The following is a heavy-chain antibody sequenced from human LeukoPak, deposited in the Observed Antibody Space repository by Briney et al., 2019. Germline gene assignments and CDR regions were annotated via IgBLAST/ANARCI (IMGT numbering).Heavy chain of an antibody. V-gene: IGHV5-51*01. CDR2: IYAGDSDT. J-gene: IGHJ5*02. CDR3: AANYFDLGTYVYWFDP. D-gene: IGHD2/OR15-2a*01. CDR1: GSNFATFS. Sequence: PGESLQISCQGSGSNFATFSITWVRQVPGKGLEWLGIIYAGDSDTTYNPSFQGHVTISVDNSFNTAYLQWTSLRTSDTAVYYCAANYFDLGTYVYWFDPWGQGTLVTVSS.